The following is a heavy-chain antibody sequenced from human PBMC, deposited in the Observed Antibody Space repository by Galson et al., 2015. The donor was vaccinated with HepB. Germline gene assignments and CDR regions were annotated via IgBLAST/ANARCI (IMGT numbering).Heavy chain of an antibody. CDR2: IDSSSTYI. CDR1: GFTFSTYS. V-gene: IGHV3-21*01. CDR3: ARDQGGYCSGGSCYFGAFDI. J-gene: IGHJ3*02. Sequence: SLRLSCAASGFTFSTYSINWVRQAPGKGLEWVSSIDSSSTYIYYADSVKGRFTISRDNAKDSLYLQMNSLRAEDTAVYYCARDQGGYCSGGSCYFGAFDIWGQGTMVTVSS. D-gene: IGHD2-15*01.